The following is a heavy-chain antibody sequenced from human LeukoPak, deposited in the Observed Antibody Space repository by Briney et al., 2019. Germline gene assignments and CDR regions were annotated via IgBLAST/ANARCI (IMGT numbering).Heavy chain of an antibody. D-gene: IGHD3-22*01. Sequence: PSEALSLTCTVSGGSISSSSYYWGWIRQPPGKGLEWIGNIFYSGSTYYNPSLKSRVTISVDTSKNQFSLKLSSVTAAGTAVYYCARLIGGYYYDSSGYYFDYWGQGTLVTVSS. CDR1: GGSISSSSYY. V-gene: IGHV4-39*01. CDR2: IFYSGST. J-gene: IGHJ4*02. CDR3: ARLIGGYYYDSSGYYFDY.